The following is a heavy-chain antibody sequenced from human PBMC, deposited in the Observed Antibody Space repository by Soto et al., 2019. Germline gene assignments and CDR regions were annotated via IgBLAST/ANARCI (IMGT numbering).Heavy chain of an antibody. CDR1: GYTFTSYA. V-gene: IGHV1-3*01. CDR3: ARDRGPPGIAAAGAGFDP. CDR2: INAGNGNT. J-gene: IGHJ5*02. Sequence: ASVKVSCKASGYTFTSYAMHWVRQAPGQRLEWMGWINAGNGNTKYSQKFQGRVTITRDTSASTAYMELSSLRSEDTAVYYCARDRGPPGIAAAGAGFDPWGQGTLVTVSS. D-gene: IGHD6-13*01.